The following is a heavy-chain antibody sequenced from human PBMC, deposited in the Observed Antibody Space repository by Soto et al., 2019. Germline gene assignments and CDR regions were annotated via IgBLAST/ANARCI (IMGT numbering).Heavy chain of an antibody. J-gene: IGHJ6*02. Sequence: GGSLRLSCAASGFTFSSYAMHWVRQAPGKGLEWVAVISYDGSNKYYADSVKGRFTISRDNSKNTLYLQMNSLRAEDTAVYYCARDVATAMSTNRYYYGMDVWGQGTTVTVSS. CDR3: ARDVATAMSTNRYYYGMDV. CDR1: GFTFSSYA. V-gene: IGHV3-30-3*01. D-gene: IGHD5-18*01. CDR2: ISYDGSNK.